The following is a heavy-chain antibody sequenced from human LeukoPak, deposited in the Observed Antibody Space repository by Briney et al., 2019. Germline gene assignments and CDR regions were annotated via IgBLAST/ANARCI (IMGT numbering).Heavy chain of an antibody. CDR1: GGSISSRSCY. J-gene: IGHJ3*02. D-gene: IGHD3-10*01. Sequence: SETLSLTCTVSGGSISSRSCYWGWIRQPPGKGLEWIGNIYYSGSTYYDPSLQSRVTISVDTSMDQFSLRLYSVTAADTAVYYCAKTVVRAAHDAFDIWGQGTMVTVSS. V-gene: IGHV4-39*07. CDR3: AKTVVRAAHDAFDI. CDR2: IYYSGST.